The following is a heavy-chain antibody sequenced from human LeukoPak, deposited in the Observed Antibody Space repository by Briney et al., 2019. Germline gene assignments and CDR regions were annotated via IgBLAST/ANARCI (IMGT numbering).Heavy chain of an antibody. CDR3: AKELGYYYGSGSYYPFDY. J-gene: IGHJ4*02. Sequence: PGGSLRLSCAASGFTFSDYYMSWIRQAPGKGLEWVSYISSSGSTIYYADSVKGRFTISRDNAKNSLYLQMNSLRAEDTAVYYCAKELGYYYGSGSYYPFDYWGQGTLVTVSS. CDR2: ISSSGSTI. D-gene: IGHD3-10*01. V-gene: IGHV3-11*04. CDR1: GFTFSDYY.